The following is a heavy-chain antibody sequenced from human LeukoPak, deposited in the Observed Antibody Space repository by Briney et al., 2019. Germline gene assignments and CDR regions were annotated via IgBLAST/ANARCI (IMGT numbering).Heavy chain of an antibody. CDR1: GYSFASYW. V-gene: IGHV5-51*01. CDR2: IYPGDSNT. CDR3: ARQEGRLYYFDV. Sequence: GESLKISCKGSGYSFASYWIGWVRQMPGKGLEWMGIIYPGDSNTRYSPSFQGQVTISADKSISTAYLHWSSLEASDTAMYHCARQEGRLYYFDVWGRGTLVTVSS. J-gene: IGHJ2*01.